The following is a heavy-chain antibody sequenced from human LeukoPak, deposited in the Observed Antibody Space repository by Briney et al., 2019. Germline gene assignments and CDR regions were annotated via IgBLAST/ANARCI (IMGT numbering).Heavy chain of an antibody. CDR1: GFTFTSYA. CDR2: ISGSGGTT. CDR3: AKDWPPDY. Sequence: TGGSLRLSCAASGFTFTSYAMSWVRQAPGKGLEWVSGISGSGGTTYQADSVKGRFTISRDNTKNTLYLQMNSLRAEDAAVYYCAKDWPPDYWGRGTLATVSS. V-gene: IGHV3-23*01. J-gene: IGHJ4*02.